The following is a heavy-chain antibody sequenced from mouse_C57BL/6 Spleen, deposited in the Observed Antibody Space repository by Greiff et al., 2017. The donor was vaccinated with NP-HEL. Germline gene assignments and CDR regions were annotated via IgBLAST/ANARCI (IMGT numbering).Heavy chain of an antibody. CDR1: GFTFSSYG. CDR2: ISSGGSYT. CDR3: SRGGYSNYGLSAMDY. Sequence: VQLKESGGDLVKPGGSLKLSCAASGFTFSSYGMSWVRQTPDKRLEWVATISSGGSYTYYPDSVKGRFTIATHNAKNTLYLQMSSLKTEDTAMYYCSRGGYSNYGLSAMDYWGQGTSVTVSS. D-gene: IGHD2-5*01. V-gene: IGHV5-6*01. J-gene: IGHJ4*01.